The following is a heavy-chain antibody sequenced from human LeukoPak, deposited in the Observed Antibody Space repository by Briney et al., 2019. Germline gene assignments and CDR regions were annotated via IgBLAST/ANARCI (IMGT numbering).Heavy chain of an antibody. D-gene: IGHD3-22*01. Sequence: GASVEVSCKASGYTFTSYDINWVRQATGQGLEWMGWMNPNSGNTGYAQKFQGRVTMTRNTSISTAYMELSSLRSEDTAVYYCARFYYDSSGYPGNAFDIWGQGTMVTVSS. CDR3: ARFYYDSSGYPGNAFDI. J-gene: IGHJ3*02. CDR2: MNPNSGNT. CDR1: GYTFTSYD. V-gene: IGHV1-8*01.